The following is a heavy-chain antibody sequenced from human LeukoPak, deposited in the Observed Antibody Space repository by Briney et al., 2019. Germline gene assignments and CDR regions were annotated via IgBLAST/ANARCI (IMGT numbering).Heavy chain of an antibody. CDR3: ARDYYDSSGDVDY. D-gene: IGHD3-22*01. V-gene: IGHV3-66*02. CDR2: IYSGGST. CDR1: GFTVSSNY. J-gene: IGHJ4*02. Sequence: GGSLRLSCAASGFTVSSNYMSWVRQAPGKGLEWVSVIYSGGSTYYEDSVKCRFTISRDNSKNTLYLQMNSLRAEDTAVYYCARDYYDSSGDVDYWGQGTLVTVSS.